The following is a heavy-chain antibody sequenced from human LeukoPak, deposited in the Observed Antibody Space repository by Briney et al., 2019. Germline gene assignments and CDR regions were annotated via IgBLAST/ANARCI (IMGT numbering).Heavy chain of an antibody. V-gene: IGHV4-34*01. J-gene: IGHJ4*02. CDR1: GGSFSGYY. CDR3: ARVLAVAGSGCDY. CDR2: INHSGST. D-gene: IGHD6-19*01. Sequence: SETLSLTCAVYGGSFSGYYWSWIRQPPGKGLEWIGEINHSGSTNYNPSLKSRVTISVDTSKNQFSLKLSSVTAADTAVYYCARVLAVAGSGCDYWGQGTLVTVSS.